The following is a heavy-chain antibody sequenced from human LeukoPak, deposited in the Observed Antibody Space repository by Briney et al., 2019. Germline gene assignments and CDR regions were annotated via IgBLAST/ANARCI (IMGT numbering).Heavy chain of an antibody. CDR3: AKGWSRGWLDY. Sequence: PGGSLGLSCAASGFTFNSYAMSWVRQAPGKGLEWVSTISDGGDTTHYTDSVKGRFTMSRDNSKNTLYLQMNTLRAEDTAVYYCAKGWSRGWLDYWGQGTLVTVSS. V-gene: IGHV3-23*01. CDR1: GFTFNSYA. J-gene: IGHJ4*02. CDR2: ISDGGDTT. D-gene: IGHD6-19*01.